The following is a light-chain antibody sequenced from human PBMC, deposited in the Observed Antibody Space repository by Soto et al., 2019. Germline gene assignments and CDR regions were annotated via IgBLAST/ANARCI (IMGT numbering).Light chain of an antibody. CDR1: QTVTSSY. CDR2: GAS. CDR3: KQYDRSFT. V-gene: IGKV3-20*01. J-gene: IGKJ5*01. Sequence: EIVLTQSPGTLSLSPGDRATLSCRASQTVTSSYLAWYQHRPGQAPRLLIYGASSRATGIPDRFSGSGSGTDFTLTISRLEPEDFALYYCKQYDRSFTFGQGTRLEI.